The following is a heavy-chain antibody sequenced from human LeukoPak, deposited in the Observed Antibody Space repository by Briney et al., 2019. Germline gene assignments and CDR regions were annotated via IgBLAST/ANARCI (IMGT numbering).Heavy chain of an antibody. CDR2: IYYSGST. V-gene: IGHV4-59*01. CDR1: GGSISSYY. D-gene: IGHD5-24*01. J-gene: IGHJ4*02. CDR3: ARNSRDGYNPILFDY. Sequence: SETLSLTCTVSGGSISSYYWSWIRQPPGKGLEWIGYIYYSGSTNYNPSLKSRVTISVDTSKNQFSLKLSSVTAADTAVYYCARNSRDGYNPILFDYWGQGTLVTVSS.